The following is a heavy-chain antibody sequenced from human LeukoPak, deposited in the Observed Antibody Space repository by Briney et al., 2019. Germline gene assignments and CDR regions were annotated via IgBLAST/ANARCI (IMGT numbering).Heavy chain of an antibody. Sequence: GESLKISCKASGYSFSSYWIAWVRQMPGKGLEWMGIIYPGDSTTRYSPSFQGQVTISADKSVITAHLQWRSLKASDTAIYYCARHFRSPKAVADPYFDYWGQGTLVTVSS. CDR1: GYSFSSYW. D-gene: IGHD6-19*01. V-gene: IGHV5-51*01. J-gene: IGHJ4*02. CDR2: IYPGDSTT. CDR3: ARHFRSPKAVADPYFDY.